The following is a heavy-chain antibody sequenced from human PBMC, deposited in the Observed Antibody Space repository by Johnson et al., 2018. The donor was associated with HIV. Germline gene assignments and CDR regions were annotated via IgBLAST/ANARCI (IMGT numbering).Heavy chain of an antibody. Sequence: QVQLVESGGGVVQPGRSLRLSCAASGFTFSSYAMHWVRQAPGKGLAWVAVIYSGGSTYYTDSVKGRFTISRDNSKNTLYLQMNSLRAEDTAVYYCARDGGETVVGSGAFDIWGQGTLVTVSA. CDR3: ARDGGETVVGSGAFDI. D-gene: IGHD4-23*01. V-gene: IGHV3-NL1*01. CDR1: GFTFSSYA. CDR2: IYSGGST. J-gene: IGHJ3*02.